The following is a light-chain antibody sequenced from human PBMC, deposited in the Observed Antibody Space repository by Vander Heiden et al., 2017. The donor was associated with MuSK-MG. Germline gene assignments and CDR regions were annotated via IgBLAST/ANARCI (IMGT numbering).Light chain of an antibody. CDR2: GAS. CDR3: QQYNNWPLT. J-gene: IGKJ4*01. CDR1: QSVSSN. Sequence: EIVMTPSPAPLSVSPGERATLPCRASQSVSSNLAWYQQKPGQAPRLLIYGASTRATGIPARFSGSGSGTEFTLTISSLQSEDFAVYYCQQYNNWPLTFGGGTKVEIK. V-gene: IGKV3-15*01.